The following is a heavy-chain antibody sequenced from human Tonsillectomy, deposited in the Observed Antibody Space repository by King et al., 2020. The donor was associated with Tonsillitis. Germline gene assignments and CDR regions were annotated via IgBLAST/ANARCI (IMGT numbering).Heavy chain of an antibody. J-gene: IGHJ3*02. D-gene: IGHD3-22*01. Sequence: QLVQSGAEVKKPGASVKVSCKASGYTFTSYGISWVRQAPGQGLEWMGWISGYNGNTDYIQKLQGRVTMTTDTSTTTAYMELRSLRSDDTAVYYCARGSSYDSSGYYDDAFDIWGQGTMVTVSS. V-gene: IGHV1-18*01. CDR1: GYTFTSYG. CDR3: ARGSSYDSSGYYDDAFDI. CDR2: ISGYNGNT.